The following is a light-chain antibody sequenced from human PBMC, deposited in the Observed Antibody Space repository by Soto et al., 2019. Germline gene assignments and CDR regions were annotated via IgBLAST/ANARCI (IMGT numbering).Light chain of an antibody. V-gene: IGLV2-14*01. CDR2: EVF. CDR3: CSYTTTSTYV. CDR1: SSDVGGYNY. Sequence: QSALTQHASVSGSPGQSITISFTGTSSDVGGYNYVSWYQQHPGKVPKLMIFEVFRRPSGISNRFSGSKSGNTASLTISGLQADDEADYYCCSYTTTSTYVFGGGTKLTVL. J-gene: IGLJ2*01.